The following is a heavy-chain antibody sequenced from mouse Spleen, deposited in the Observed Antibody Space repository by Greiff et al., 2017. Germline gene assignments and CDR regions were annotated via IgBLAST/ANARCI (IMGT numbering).Heavy chain of an antibody. J-gene: IGHJ1*01. CDR2: IDPETGGT. Sequence: VKLEQSGAELVRPGASVTLSCKASGYTFTDYEMHWVKQTPVHGLEWIGAIDPETGGTAYNQKFKGKATLTADKSSSTAYMELRSLTSEDTAVYYCATDCDYDGNWYFDVWGEGTTVTVSS. D-gene: IGHD2-4*01. CDR3: ATDCDYDGNWYFDV. V-gene: IGHV1-15*01. CDR1: GYTFTDYE.